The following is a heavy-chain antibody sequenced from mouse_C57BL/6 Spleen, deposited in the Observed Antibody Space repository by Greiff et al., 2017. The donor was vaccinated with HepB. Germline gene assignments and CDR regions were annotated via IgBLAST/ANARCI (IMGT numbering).Heavy chain of an antibody. D-gene: IGHD4-1*01. V-gene: IGHV1-50*01. CDR1: GYTFTSYW. Sequence: VQLQQPGAELVKPGASVKLSCKASGYTFTSYWMQWVKQRPGQGLEWIGEIDPSDSYTNYNQKFKGKATLTVDTSSSTAYMQLSSLTSEDSAVYYCARAGELGLAMDYWGQGTSVTVSS. J-gene: IGHJ4*01. CDR3: ARAGELGLAMDY. CDR2: IDPSDSYT.